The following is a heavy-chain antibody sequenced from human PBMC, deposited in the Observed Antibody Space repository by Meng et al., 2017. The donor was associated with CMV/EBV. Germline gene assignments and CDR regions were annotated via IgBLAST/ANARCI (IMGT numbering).Heavy chain of an antibody. Sequence: GESLKISCAASGFTFDDYGMSWVRQAPGKGLEWVSGINWNGGSTGYADSVKGRFTISRDNAKNSLYPQMNSLRAEDTALYYCARGVGNIVVVPAATYGMDVWGQGTTVTVSS. J-gene: IGHJ6*02. CDR2: INWNGGST. D-gene: IGHD2-2*01. CDR3: ARGVGNIVVVPAATYGMDV. V-gene: IGHV3-20*04. CDR1: GFTFDDYG.